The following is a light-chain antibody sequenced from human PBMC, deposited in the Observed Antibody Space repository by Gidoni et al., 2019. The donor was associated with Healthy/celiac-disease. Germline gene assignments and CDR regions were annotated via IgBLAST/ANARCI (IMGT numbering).Light chain of an antibody. J-gene: IGKJ1*01. V-gene: IGKV1-27*01. CDR2: AAS. Sequence: DIQMTQSPSTLSASVGDRVTITCRASQGISNYLAWYQQKPGKVPKLLIYAASTLPSGVPSRFRGSGSGTDSTLTLSSLKPEAVATYSCHKYNSATHGTFGQXTKVEIK. CDR1: QGISNY. CDR3: HKYNSATHGT.